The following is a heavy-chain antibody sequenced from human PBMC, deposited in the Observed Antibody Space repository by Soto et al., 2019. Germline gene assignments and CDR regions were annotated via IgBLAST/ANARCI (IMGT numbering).Heavy chain of an antibody. CDR2: THHSGST. CDR1: GASIRSYY. Sequence: QVQLQESGPGLVRPSETLSLTCTVSGASIRSYYWSWIRQPPGKGLEWIGFTHHSGSTNYNPSLKTRLTMSVDTSTNQFSLRLSSVTAADTAIYYCTRGDSSSWRPHFDYWGQGTLVTVSS. CDR3: TRGDSSSWRPHFDY. D-gene: IGHD6-13*01. J-gene: IGHJ4*02. V-gene: IGHV4-59*01.